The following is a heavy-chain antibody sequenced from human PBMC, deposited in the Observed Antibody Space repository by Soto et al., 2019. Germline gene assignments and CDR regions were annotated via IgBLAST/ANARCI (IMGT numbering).Heavy chain of an antibody. CDR2: ISAHNGNT. J-gene: IGHJ4*02. V-gene: IGHV1-18*01. D-gene: IGHD1-26*01. Sequence: QVHLVQSGAEVKKPGASVKVSCKGSGYAFTTYGITWVRQAPGQGLEWMGWISAHNGNTNYAQKPQGRGTVTRDTSTSTAYMELRRLRSDDTAVYYCASGRYGDYWGQGALVTVSS. CDR3: ASGRYGDY. CDR1: GYAFTTYG.